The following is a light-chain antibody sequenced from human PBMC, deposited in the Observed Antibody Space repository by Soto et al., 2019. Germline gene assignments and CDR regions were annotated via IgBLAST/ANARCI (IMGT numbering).Light chain of an antibody. Sequence: DIQMTQSPPFVSASVGDRVTISCRASQDAGTWLSWFHQKPGGAPNLLIFHTSRLQRGVPSRFAGRGSGTEFTLTISSMQPEYFGTSYCQHADGLRALTFGGGTTVEI. CDR3: QHADGLRALT. V-gene: IGKV1-12*01. CDR1: QDAGTW. J-gene: IGKJ4*01. CDR2: HTS.